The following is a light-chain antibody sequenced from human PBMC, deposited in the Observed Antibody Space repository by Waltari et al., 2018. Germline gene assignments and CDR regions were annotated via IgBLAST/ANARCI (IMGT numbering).Light chain of an antibody. J-gene: IGLJ3*02. CDR2: DVT. V-gene: IGLV2-14*03. CDR3: SSYASTITWV. Sequence: QSALTQPASVSGSPGQSITISCTGTTSDVGGYNFVAWYPQYPGKAPKAVIVDVTKRPSGVSDRFSGSRYGNAASLTISGLQAEDEADCHCSSYASTITWVFGGGTKLTVL. CDR1: TSDVGGYNF.